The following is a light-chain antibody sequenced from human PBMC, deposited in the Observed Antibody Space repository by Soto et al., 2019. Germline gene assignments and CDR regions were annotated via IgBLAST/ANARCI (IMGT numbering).Light chain of an antibody. V-gene: IGKV3-15*01. Sequence: GLSLSPATLSLSQWEGAPLSPRASQRVSTYLAWYQQKPGHTPRLLIYSASIGATGTPARFSGSGSGSDFTLTISSLQSEDFALYYCQQYTKWPLTFGPGTKVDNK. CDR2: SAS. CDR1: QRVSTY. CDR3: QQYTKWPLT. J-gene: IGKJ3*01.